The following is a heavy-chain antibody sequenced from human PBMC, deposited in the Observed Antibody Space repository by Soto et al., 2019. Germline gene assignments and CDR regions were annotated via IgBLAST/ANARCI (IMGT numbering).Heavy chain of an antibody. CDR3: ARQRGYYDSSGLDH. CDR2: ISTGGSTT. Sequence: WGSLRLSCSASVLIFSDYYMTWIRQAPGKGLEWISYISTGGSTTSYTDSAKGRFTISRDNAKNALYLQMNSLRAEDTAVYYCARQRGYYDSSGLDHWGQGTLVTVSS. V-gene: IGHV3-11*01. CDR1: VLIFSDYY. J-gene: IGHJ4*02. D-gene: IGHD3-22*01.